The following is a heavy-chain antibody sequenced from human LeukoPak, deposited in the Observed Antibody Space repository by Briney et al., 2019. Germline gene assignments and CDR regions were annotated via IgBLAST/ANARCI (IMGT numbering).Heavy chain of an antibody. CDR1: GGSFSGYY. J-gene: IGHJ5*02. V-gene: IGHV4-34*01. CDR2: INHSGST. Sequence: SETLSLTCAVYGGSFSGYYWSWIRQPPGKGLEWIGEINHSGSTNYNPSLKSRVTISVDTSKNQFSLKLSSVTAADTAVYYCARISSFFWSGYHNWFDPWGQGTLVTVSS. D-gene: IGHD3-3*01. CDR3: ARISSFFWSGYHNWFDP.